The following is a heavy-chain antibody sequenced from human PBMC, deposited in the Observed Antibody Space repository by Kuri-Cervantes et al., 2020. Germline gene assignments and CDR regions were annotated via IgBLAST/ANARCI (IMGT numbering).Heavy chain of an antibody. CDR1: GGSFSDND. V-gene: IGHV4-34*01. CDR2: TNHSGST. J-gene: IGHJ3*02. Sequence: GSLRLSCDVYGGSFSDNDWTWIRQALGKGLEWIGETNHSGSTNYNPSLKSRVTISVDTSKNQFSLKLSSVTAADTAVYYCARSSGDYHDAFDIWGQGTMVTVSS. CDR3: ARSSGDYHDAFDI. D-gene: IGHD4-17*01.